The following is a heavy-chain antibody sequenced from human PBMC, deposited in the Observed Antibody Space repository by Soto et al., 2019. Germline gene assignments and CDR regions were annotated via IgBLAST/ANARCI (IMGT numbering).Heavy chain of an antibody. CDR1: AYTFTGHY. J-gene: IGHJ4*02. D-gene: IGHD2-8*01. Sequence: AGLTLSYPTYAYTFTGHYIHWVRQGPGLGAAWMGEIGPESGASRYAQNFQGRVTMTRDLYITTANTELNNMSPDDLAVYYFGRGQSGEMVVYYWGQGTPVTVSS. CDR2: IGPESGAS. V-gene: IGHV1-2*02. CDR3: GRGQSGEMVVYY.